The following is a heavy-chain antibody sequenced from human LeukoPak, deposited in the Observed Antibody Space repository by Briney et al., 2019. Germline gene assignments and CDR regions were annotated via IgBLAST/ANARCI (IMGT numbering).Heavy chain of an antibody. CDR2: IFSTDEK. D-gene: IGHD4-17*01. CDR3: ARIKNGYGDFFPFDY. CDR1: GVSLSNARMG. J-gene: IGHJ4*02. Sequence: SGPTLVNPPETLTLTCTVSGVSLSNARMGVSWIPQPPVKALEWLAHIFSTDEKSYSTSLKSRLTISKDTSISQVVLTMTNMDPVDTATYYCARIKNGYGDFFPFDYWGQGTLVTVSS. V-gene: IGHV2-26*01.